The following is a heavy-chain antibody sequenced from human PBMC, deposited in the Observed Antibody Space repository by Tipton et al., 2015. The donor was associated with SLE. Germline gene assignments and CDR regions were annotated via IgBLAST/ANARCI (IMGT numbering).Heavy chain of an antibody. CDR2: IYYSGTT. J-gene: IGHJ6*02. CDR3: ARGMLTWRGAIIGVDV. D-gene: IGHD2-8*01. CDR1: GDSVSRYY. Sequence: TLSLTCTVSGDSVSRYYWSWIRQPPGKGLEWIGYIYYSGTTNYNPSLKSRVTISVDSSKNQFSLKLSSVTAADTAVYYCARGMLTWRGAIIGVDVWGQGTSVNVSS. V-gene: IGHV4-59*02.